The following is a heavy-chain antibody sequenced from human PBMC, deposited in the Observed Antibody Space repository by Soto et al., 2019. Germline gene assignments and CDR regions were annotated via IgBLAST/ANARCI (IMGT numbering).Heavy chain of an antibody. CDR2: IYYSGGT. CDR1: GGSISSGDYY. Sequence: LTCTVSGGSISSGDYYWSWIRQVPKKGLEWIGYIYYSGGTYYNPSLRSRVAMSVDTSKNQFSLKLSSVTAADTAIYYCAREGRLAAAGRFDYWGQGTLVTVSS. D-gene: IGHD6-13*01. V-gene: IGHV4-31*03. CDR3: AREGRLAAAGRFDY. J-gene: IGHJ4*02.